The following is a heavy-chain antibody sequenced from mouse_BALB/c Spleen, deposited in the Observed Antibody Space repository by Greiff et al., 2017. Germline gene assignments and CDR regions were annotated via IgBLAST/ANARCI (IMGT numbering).Heavy chain of an antibody. Sequence: EVHLVESGPGLVKPSQSLSLTCSVTGYSITSGYYWNWIRQFPGNLLEWMGYISYDGSNNYNPSLKNRISITRDTSKNQFFLKLNSVTTEDTATYYCAREYSKAMDDWGQGTSVTVSS. J-gene: IGHJ4*01. CDR3: AREYSKAMDD. CDR1: GYSITSGYY. D-gene: IGHD2-5*01. CDR2: ISYDGSN. V-gene: IGHV3-6*02.